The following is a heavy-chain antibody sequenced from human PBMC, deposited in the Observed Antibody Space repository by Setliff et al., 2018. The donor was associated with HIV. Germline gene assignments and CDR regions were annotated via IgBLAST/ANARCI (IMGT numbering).Heavy chain of an antibody. CDR3: ARDHLSGHDY. J-gene: IGHJ4*02. CDR2: IIPIFGTT. V-gene: IGHV1-69*05. Sequence: SVKVSCKASGGTLNNYAISWVRQAPGQGLEWMGGIIPIFGTTSYAQKFQDRVTITTDESTTTVYMELSSLRSEDTALYFCARDHLSGHDYWGQGTLVTVSS. D-gene: IGHD3-10*01. CDR1: GGTLNNYA.